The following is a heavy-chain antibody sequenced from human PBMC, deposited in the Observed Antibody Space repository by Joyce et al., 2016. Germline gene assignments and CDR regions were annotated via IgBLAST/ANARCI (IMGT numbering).Heavy chain of an antibody. J-gene: IGHJ4*02. Sequence: QVHLMQSGAEVTKPGASVKVSCKASGYGFINYYIHWVRQAPGQGLEWMGWINTYSGVTSLEQKFQGGVTMTRDTSITTAYMELTSLKSDDTAVYYCARGGLRRGSGHKELSEIDYWGQGTLVTVSS. D-gene: IGHD6-19*01. CDR2: INTYSGVT. V-gene: IGHV1-2*02. CDR3: ARGGLRRGSGHKELSEIDY. CDR1: GYGFINYY.